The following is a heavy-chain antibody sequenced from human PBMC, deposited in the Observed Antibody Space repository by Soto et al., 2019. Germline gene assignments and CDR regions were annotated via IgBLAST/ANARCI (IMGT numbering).Heavy chain of an antibody. Sequence: GASVKVSCKASGYTFTNYGISWVRQAPGQGLEWMGWISDYNGNTYYGKKFQGRVTMTTDTSTRTAYMELKSLRSDDTAVYYCAREGYYSGSCCYSPPRYYGMYFWGQGSTVTVSS. CDR2: ISDYNGNT. CDR3: AREGYYSGSCCYSPPRYYGMYF. CDR1: GYTFTNYG. D-gene: IGHD1-1*01. V-gene: IGHV1-18*04. J-gene: IGHJ6*02.